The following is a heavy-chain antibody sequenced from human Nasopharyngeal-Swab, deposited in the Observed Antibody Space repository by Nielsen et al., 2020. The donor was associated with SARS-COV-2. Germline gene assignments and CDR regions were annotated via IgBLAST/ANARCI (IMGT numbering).Heavy chain of an antibody. Sequence: GGSLRLSCAASGFTFSSYAMSWFRQAPGKGLEWVSAISGSGGSTYYADPVKGRFTISRDNSKNTLYLQMNSLRAEDTAVYYCAKEVGLLWFGELTYYYYGMDVWGQGTTVTVSS. D-gene: IGHD3-10*01. CDR3: AKEVGLLWFGELTYYYYGMDV. J-gene: IGHJ6*02. CDR2: ISGSGGST. CDR1: GFTFSSYA. V-gene: IGHV3-23*01.